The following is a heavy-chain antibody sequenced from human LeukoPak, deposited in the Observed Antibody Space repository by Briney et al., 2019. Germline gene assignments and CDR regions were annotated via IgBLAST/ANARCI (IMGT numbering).Heavy chain of an antibody. V-gene: IGHV4-39*07. CDR3: ARGGEAWSREYCSSTSCYLGSYDY. CDR1: GGSISSSSYY. D-gene: IGHD2-2*01. J-gene: IGHJ4*02. Sequence: SETLSLTCTVSGGSISSSSYYWGWIRQPPGKGLEWIGSIYYSGNTNYNPSLKSPVTISVDTSKNQFSLKLSSVTAADTAVYYCARGGEAWSREYCSSTSCYLGSYDYWGEGTLVTVSS. CDR2: IYYSGNT.